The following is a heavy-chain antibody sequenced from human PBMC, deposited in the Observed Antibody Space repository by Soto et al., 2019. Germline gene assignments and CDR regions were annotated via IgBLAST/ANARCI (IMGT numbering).Heavy chain of an antibody. V-gene: IGHV4-30-2*01. J-gene: IGHJ4*02. CDR3: ARGGGFDFFDY. CDR2: INHLETT. CDR1: GASITYGAYS. Sequence: QLQLHMSGSGLVKPSQTLSLTCTVSGASITYGAYSWSWIRQTPGKGLEWIGYINHLETTFYNPSFESRLTLSIDRTKNQFSLNLKSMSAADRVVYFCARGGGFDFFDYWGQGILVTVSS. D-gene: IGHD3-10*01.